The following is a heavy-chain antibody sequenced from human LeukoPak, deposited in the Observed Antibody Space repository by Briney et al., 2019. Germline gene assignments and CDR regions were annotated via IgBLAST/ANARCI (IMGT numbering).Heavy chain of an antibody. J-gene: IGHJ4*02. Sequence: GGSLRLSCAASGFTFSSYWLSWSWQDPAQGLEWVANIKQDGSEKYYVDSVKGRFTISRDNAKNSMYLLMNSLRAEDTAVYYCASLYSSGSYYFDYWGQGTLVTVSS. D-gene: IGHD5-18*01. V-gene: IGHV3-7*02. CDR3: ASLYSSGSYYFDY. CDR2: IKQDGSEK. CDR1: GFTFSSYW.